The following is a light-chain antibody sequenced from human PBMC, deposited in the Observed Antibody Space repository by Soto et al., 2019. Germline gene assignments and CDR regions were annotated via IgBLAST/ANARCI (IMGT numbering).Light chain of an antibody. CDR3: QHYGNSPPSVT. CDR1: QSFNSIY. CDR2: GAS. Sequence: EIVLTQSPGTLSLSPGERATLSCRASQSFNSIYLAWYQQKPGQAPRLLIYGASSRATGIPDRFSGSGSGTDFTLTISRLEPEDFAVYYCQHYGNSPPSVTFGPGTKVDIK. V-gene: IGKV3-20*01. J-gene: IGKJ3*01.